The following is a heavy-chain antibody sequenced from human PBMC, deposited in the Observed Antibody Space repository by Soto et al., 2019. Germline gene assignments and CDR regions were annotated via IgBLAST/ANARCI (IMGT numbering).Heavy chain of an antibody. Sequence: ASVKVSCKASGYTFTSYDINWVREATGQGLEWMGWMNPNSGNTGYAQKFQGRVTMTRNTSISTAYMELSSLRSEDTAVYYCARFGDSSGYYSSDDAFDIWGQGTMVTVSS. D-gene: IGHD3-22*01. V-gene: IGHV1-8*01. CDR3: ARFGDSSGYYSSDDAFDI. CDR1: GYTFTSYD. CDR2: MNPNSGNT. J-gene: IGHJ3*02.